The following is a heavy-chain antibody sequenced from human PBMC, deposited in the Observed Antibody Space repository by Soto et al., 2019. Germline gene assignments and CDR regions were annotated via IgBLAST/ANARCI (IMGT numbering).Heavy chain of an antibody. Sequence: QVQLVESGGGVVQPGRSLRLSCAPSGFTFSSYAMHWVRQAPGKGLEWVAVISYDGSNKYYADSVKGRFTISRDISKNTLYLQMNSLRAEDTAVYYCARAGGLLLDYWGQGTLVTVSS. CDR1: GFTFSSYA. CDR3: ARAGGLLLDY. D-gene: IGHD2-15*01. J-gene: IGHJ4*02. CDR2: ISYDGSNK. V-gene: IGHV3-30-3*01.